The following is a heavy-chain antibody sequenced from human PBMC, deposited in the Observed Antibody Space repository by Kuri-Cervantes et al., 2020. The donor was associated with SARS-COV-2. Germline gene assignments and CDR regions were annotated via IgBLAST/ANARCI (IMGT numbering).Heavy chain of an antibody. D-gene: IGHD4-17*01. CDR2: IYPGDSDT. J-gene: IGHJ6*03. Sequence: NVSCKGSGYTFTNYWIGWVRQMPGKGLEWMGIIYPGDSDTRYSPSFQGQVTISADKSINTAFLQWSSLKASDTAIYYCARRAYGEEVDYYYMDVWGKGTTVTVSS. CDR3: ARRAYGEEVDYYYMDV. V-gene: IGHV5-51*01. CDR1: GYTFTNYW.